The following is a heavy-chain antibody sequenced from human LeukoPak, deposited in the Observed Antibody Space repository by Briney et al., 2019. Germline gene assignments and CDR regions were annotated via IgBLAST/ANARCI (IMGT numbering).Heavy chain of an antibody. V-gene: IGHV4-34*01. CDR3: ARGPLGYSSSWYNY. CDR1: GGSFSGYY. CDR2: INHSGST. D-gene: IGHD6-13*01. J-gene: IGHJ4*02. Sequence: ASETLSLTCAVYGGSFSGYYWSWIRQPPGKGLEWIGEINHSGSTNYNPSLKSRVTISVDTSKNQFSLKLSSVTAADTAVYYCARGPLGYSSSWYNYWGQGTLVIVSS.